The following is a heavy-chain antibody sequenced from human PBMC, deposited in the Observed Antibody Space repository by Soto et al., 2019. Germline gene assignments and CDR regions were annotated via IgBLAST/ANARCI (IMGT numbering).Heavy chain of an antibody. CDR3: ARVGYSSSSDY. V-gene: IGHV4-34*01. D-gene: IGHD6-6*01. CDR2: INHSGST. Sequence: SETLSLTCAVYGGSFSGYYWSWIRQPPGKGLEWIGEINHSGSTNYNPSLKSRVTISVDTSKNQFSLKLSSVTAADTAVYYCARVGYSSSSDYWGQGTLVTVSS. CDR1: GGSFSGYY. J-gene: IGHJ4*02.